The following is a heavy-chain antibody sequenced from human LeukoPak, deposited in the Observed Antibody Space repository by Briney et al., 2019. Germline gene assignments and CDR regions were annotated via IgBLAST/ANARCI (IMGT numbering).Heavy chain of an antibody. CDR3: ARTYYYDSSGYYQDH. D-gene: IGHD3-22*01. J-gene: IGHJ4*02. V-gene: IGHV1-18*01. CDR1: GYTFTSYG. Sequence: ASVKVSCKASGYTFTSYGIGWVRQAPGQGLEWMGWISAYNGNTSYAQKLQGRVTMTTDTSTSTAYMELRSLRSDDTAVYYCARTYYYDSSGYYQDHWGQGTLVTVSS. CDR2: ISAYNGNT.